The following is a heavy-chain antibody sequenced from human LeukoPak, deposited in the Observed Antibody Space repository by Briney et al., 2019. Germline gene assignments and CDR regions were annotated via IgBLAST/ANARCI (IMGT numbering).Heavy chain of an antibody. CDR3: ARDWANYDFWSGYYKAWFDP. D-gene: IGHD3-3*01. J-gene: IGHJ5*02. CDR2: IYTSGST. V-gene: IGHV4-61*02. CDR1: GGSISSGSYY. Sequence: PSETLSLTCTVSGGSISSGSYYWSWIRQPAGKGLEWIGRIYTSGSTNYNPSLKSRVTISVDTSKNQFSLKLSSVTAADTAVYYCARDWANYDFWSGYYKAWFDPWGQGTLVTVSS.